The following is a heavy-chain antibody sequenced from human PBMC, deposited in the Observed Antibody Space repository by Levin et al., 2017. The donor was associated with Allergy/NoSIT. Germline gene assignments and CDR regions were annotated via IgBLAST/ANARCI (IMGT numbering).Heavy chain of an antibody. CDR2: ISFDGSNK. V-gene: IGHV3-30*18. Sequence: SGGSLRLSCAASGFTFSSYGMHWVRQAPGKGLEWVAVISFDGSNKDYADSVKGRLTISRDNSKNTLDLQMNSLRAEDTAVYYCAKDGRAIRGVIRGLPGYWGQGTLVTVSA. CDR1: GFTFSSYG. D-gene: IGHD3-10*01. CDR3: AKDGRAIRGVIRGLPGY. J-gene: IGHJ4*02.